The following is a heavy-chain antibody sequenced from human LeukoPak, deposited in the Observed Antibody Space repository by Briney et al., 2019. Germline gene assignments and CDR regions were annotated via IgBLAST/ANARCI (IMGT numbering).Heavy chain of an antibody. D-gene: IGHD2-15*01. V-gene: IGHV3-23*01. J-gene: IGHJ6*03. CDR1: GFTFSSYA. Sequence: GGSLRLSCAASGFTFSSYAMSWVRQAPGKGLEWVSAISGSGGSTYYADSVKGRFTISRDNSKNTLYLQMNSLRAEDTAVYYCAKNGDRGAYCTGGTCYPYFYYYMDVWGQGTLVTVSS. CDR2: ISGSGGST. CDR3: AKNGDRGAYCTGGTCYPYFYYYMDV.